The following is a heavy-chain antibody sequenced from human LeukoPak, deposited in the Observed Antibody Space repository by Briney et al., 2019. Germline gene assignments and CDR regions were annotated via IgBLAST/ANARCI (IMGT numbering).Heavy chain of an antibody. V-gene: IGHV3-48*03. CDR3: ARDGYVCDY. CDR1: GFTFSSYE. Sequence: GGSLRLSCTASGFTFSSYEMNWVRQAPGKGLEWVSYISSSGSTIYYADSVKGRFTISRDNAKNSLYLQMNSLRAEDTAVYYCARDGYVCDYWGQGTLVTVSS. CDR2: ISSSGSTI. J-gene: IGHJ4*02. D-gene: IGHD3-10*02.